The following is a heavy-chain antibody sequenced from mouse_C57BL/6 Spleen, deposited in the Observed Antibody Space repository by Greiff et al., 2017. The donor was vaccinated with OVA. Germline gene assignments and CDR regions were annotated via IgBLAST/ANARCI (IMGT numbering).Heavy chain of an antibody. CDR1: GYTFTSYW. Sequence: QVQLQQPGAELVKPGASVKLSCKASGYTFTSYWMHWVKQRPGQGLEWIGMIHPNSGSTNYNEKFKSKATLTVDKSSSTAYMQLSSLTSEDTAVYYCASSSHWDFDVWGTGTTVTVSS. CDR2: IHPNSGST. J-gene: IGHJ1*03. CDR3: ASSSHWDFDV. V-gene: IGHV1-64*01. D-gene: IGHD1-1*01.